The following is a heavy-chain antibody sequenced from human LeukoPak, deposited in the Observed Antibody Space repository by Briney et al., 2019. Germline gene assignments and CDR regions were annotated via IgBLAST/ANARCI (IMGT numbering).Heavy chain of an antibody. D-gene: IGHD3-10*01. V-gene: IGHV4-34*01. CDR1: GGSFSGYY. J-gene: IGHJ3*02. CDR2: INHSGST. CDR3: ARSHAYRFGEFYDAFDI. Sequence: PSETLSLTCAVSGGSFSGYYWSWIRQPPGKGLEWIGEINHSGSTNYNPSLKSRVTISVDTSKNQFSLKLSSVTAADTAVYYCARSHAYRFGEFYDAFDIWGQGTMVTVSS.